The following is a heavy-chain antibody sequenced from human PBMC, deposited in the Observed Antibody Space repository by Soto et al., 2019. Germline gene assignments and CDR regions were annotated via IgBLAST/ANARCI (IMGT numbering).Heavy chain of an antibody. CDR2: ISFDGSTQ. J-gene: IGHJ4*02. Sequence: QVQLVQSGGGVVQPEKSLRLSCVASGFIFRSYGMHWVRQAPGKGLEWVAVISFDGSTQYYGDSVKGRFTISRDNSKNTRSLQMDSLRAEDTAVYYCAKDIGTGGFDYWGQGTLVTVSS. V-gene: IGHV3-30*18. CDR1: GFIFRSYG. CDR3: AKDIGTGGFDY. D-gene: IGHD1-26*01.